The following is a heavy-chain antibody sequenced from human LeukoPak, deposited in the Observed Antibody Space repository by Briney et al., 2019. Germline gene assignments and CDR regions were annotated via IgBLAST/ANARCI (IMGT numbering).Heavy chain of an antibody. CDR3: ARDYYDSSGYYYARPYYFDY. CDR2: IYYSGST. V-gene: IGHV4-39*07. CDR1: GGSISSSSYY. J-gene: IGHJ4*02. Sequence: SETLSLTCTVSGGSISSSSYYWGWIRQPPGKGLEWIGSIYYSGSTYYNPSLKSRVTISVDTSKNQFSLKLSSVTAADTAVYYCARDYYDSSGYYYARPYYFDYWGQGTLVTVSS. D-gene: IGHD3-22*01.